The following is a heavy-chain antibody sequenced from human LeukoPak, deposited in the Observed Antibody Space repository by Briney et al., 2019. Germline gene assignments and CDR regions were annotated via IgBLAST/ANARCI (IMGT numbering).Heavy chain of an antibody. CDR2: ISYDGSKK. J-gene: IGHJ4*02. Sequence: GGSLRLSCAASGFTGSSYAMHWVRQAPGKRLERVSVISYDGSKKYYPDSVKGRFTISRDNSKNTLYLQMNSLRAEDTAVYYCARSVQLGTELDYWGQGTLVTVSS. D-gene: IGHD6-13*01. CDR3: ARSVQLGTELDY. V-gene: IGHV3-30*04. CDR1: GFTGSSYA.